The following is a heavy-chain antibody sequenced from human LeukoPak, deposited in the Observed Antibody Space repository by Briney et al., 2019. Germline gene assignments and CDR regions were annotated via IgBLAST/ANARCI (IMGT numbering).Heavy chain of an antibody. CDR1: GFTFSSCG. CDR3: ATETIGRHYDY. V-gene: IGHV3-21*01. CDR2: IGPTGTDR. Sequence: GGSLRLSCAASGFTFSSCGFNWVRQAPGKGLEWVSSIGPTGTDRYYADSVRGRFTISRDNAKNSMYLQMDSLRDEDTAVYYCATETIGRHYDYWGEGTLLTVSS. D-gene: IGHD1-14*01. J-gene: IGHJ4*02.